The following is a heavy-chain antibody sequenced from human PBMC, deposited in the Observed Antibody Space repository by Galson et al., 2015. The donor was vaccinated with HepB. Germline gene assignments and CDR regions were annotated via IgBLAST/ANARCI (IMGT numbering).Heavy chain of an antibody. V-gene: IGHV4-59*02. D-gene: IGHD3-3*01. J-gene: IGHJ5*02. CDR2: VYNAAFT. CDR3: AKGNPHDFWSENSTRGIWFDP. CDR1: GDSVNNSF. Sequence: QVQLQESGPGLVKTLETLSLSCSVSGDSVNNSFWHWIRQSPGKGLEWIGCVYNAAFTIYNPSLKSRVTISVDTSNNQFSLRLSTVTAADTALYFCAKGNPHDFWSENSTRGIWFDPWGQGTLVTVSS.